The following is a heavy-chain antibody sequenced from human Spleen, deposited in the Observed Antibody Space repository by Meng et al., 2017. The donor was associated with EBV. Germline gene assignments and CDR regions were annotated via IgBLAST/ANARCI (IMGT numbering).Heavy chain of an antibody. CDR2: IHHSGTT. D-gene: IGHD3-22*01. CDR1: GASIDSSDW. V-gene: IGHV4-4*02. CDR3: ARGLGGHYPTMEY. J-gene: IGHJ4*02. Sequence: QVRRQRSGPGLVTPSGPLSLTCAVSGASIDSSDWWTWVRQAPGKGLEWIGEIHHSGTTNYNPSLESRVTISIDKSDNQFSLKLTSVTAADTAVYYCARGLGGHYPTMEYWGQGTLVTVSS.